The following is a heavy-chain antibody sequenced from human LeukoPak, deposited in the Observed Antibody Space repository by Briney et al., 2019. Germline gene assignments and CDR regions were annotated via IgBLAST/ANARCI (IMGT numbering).Heavy chain of an antibody. D-gene: IGHD3-10*01. V-gene: IGHV3-23*01. CDR3: ASARTMVRGYFDY. CDR1: GFTFSSNA. CDR2: ISGGSGST. Sequence: QAGGSLRLSCAASGFTFSSNAMSWVRQAPGKGLEWVSAISGGSGSTYHADSVKGRFTISRDNSKNTLYLQMNSLRVEDTAVYYCASARTMVRGYFDYWGQGTLVTVSS. J-gene: IGHJ4*02.